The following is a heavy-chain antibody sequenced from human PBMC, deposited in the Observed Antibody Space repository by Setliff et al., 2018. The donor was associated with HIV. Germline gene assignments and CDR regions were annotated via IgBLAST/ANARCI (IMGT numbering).Heavy chain of an antibody. CDR1: GYSFINYG. Sequence: ASVKVSCKASGYSFINYGISWVRQAPGQGPEWMGWISPYTGNTDYAPRLLGRVTMTTDTSTSAAYLELRSLTSDDTAVYYCARARLQGIVTAVGPRDNCLDPWGQGTRVTVSS. V-gene: IGHV1-18*01. D-gene: IGHD1-26*01. J-gene: IGHJ5*02. CDR3: ARARLQGIVTAVGPRDNCLDP. CDR2: ISPYTGNT.